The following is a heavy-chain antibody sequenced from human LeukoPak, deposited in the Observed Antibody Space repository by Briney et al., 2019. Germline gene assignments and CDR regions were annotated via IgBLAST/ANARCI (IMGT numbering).Heavy chain of an antibody. V-gene: IGHV4-39*01. CDR3: ARADQQLVLGWFDP. CDR2: IYYSGST. D-gene: IGHD6-13*01. Sequence: PSETLSLTCTVSGGSISSSSYYWGWIRQPPGKGLEWIGSIYYSGSTYYNPSLKSRVTISVDTSKNQFSLKLSSVTAADTAVYYCARADQQLVLGWFDPWGQGTLVTVSS. J-gene: IGHJ5*02. CDR1: GGSISSSSYY.